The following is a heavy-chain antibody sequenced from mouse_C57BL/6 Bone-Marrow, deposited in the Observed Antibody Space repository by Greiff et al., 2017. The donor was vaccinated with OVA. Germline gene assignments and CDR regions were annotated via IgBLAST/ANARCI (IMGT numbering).Heavy chain of an antibody. CDR1: GYTFTSYG. D-gene: IGHD1-1*01. CDR2: IYPRRGNT. CDR3: ARSPHYYGSTSWFAY. Sequence: VQLQESGAELARPGASVKLSCKASGYTFTSYGISWVKQRTGQGLEWIGEIYPRRGNTYYNEKFKGKATLTADKSSSTAYMELRSLTSEDSAVYFCARSPHYYGSTSWFAYWGQGTRVTVSA. J-gene: IGHJ3*01. V-gene: IGHV1-81*01.